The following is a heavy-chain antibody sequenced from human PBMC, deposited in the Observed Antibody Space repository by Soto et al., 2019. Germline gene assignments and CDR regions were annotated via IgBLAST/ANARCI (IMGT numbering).Heavy chain of an antibody. Sequence: GAAVKVSCQASGFTFTSSAVQWVRQARGQRLEWIGWIVVGSGNTNYAQKFQERVTITRDMSTSTAYMELSSLRSEDTAVYYCAVDYGSGSYYLSYYGMDVWGQGTTVTVSS. D-gene: IGHD3-10*01. CDR1: GFTFTSSA. CDR3: AVDYGSGSYYLSYYGMDV. V-gene: IGHV1-58*01. J-gene: IGHJ6*02. CDR2: IVVGSGNT.